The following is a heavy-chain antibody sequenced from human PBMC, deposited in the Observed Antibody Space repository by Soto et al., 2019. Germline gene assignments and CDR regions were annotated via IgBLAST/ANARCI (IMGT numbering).Heavy chain of an antibody. CDR2: INGNGGNT. J-gene: IGHJ4*02. CDR1: GFTFTTYA. Sequence: GGSLRLSCAASGFTFTTYAMSWVRQAPGKGLEWVSTINGNGGNTYSADSVKGRFTFSRDDSKNTIYLQMNSLRAEDTAVYYCAKGGGTWYYYFDSWGQGTLVTVSS. CDR3: AKGGGTWYYYFDS. D-gene: IGHD6-13*01. V-gene: IGHV3-23*01.